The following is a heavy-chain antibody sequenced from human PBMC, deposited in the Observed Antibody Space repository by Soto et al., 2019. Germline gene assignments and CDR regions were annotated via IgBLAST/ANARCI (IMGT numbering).Heavy chain of an antibody. J-gene: IGHJ4*02. CDR3: TKDRRDPYYYDSSGYYTIDY. V-gene: IGHV3-15*07. CDR1: GFTFSNAW. D-gene: IGHD3-22*01. CDR2: INSKTDGRTT. Sequence: EVQLVESGGGLVKPGGSLRLSCAASGFTFSNAWMNWVRQAPGKGLEWVGRINSKTDGRTTDYAAPGKGRFTISRDDSKNTLYLQMNSLKTEDTAVYYCTKDRRDPYYYDSSGYYTIDYWGQGTLVTVSS.